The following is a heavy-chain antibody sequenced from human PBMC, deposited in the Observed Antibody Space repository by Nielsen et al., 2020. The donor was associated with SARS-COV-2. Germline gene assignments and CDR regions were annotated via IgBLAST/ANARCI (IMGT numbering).Heavy chain of an antibody. CDR3: ARVPSRIVGATLYYYYYGMDV. D-gene: IGHD1-26*01. CDR2: IGTAGDT. CDR1: GFTFSSYD. Sequence: GGSLRLSCAASGFTFSSYDMHWVRQATGKGLEWVSAIGTAGDTYYPGSVKGRFTISRENAKNSLYLQMNSLRAGDTAVYYCARVPSRIVGATLYYYYYGMDVWGQGTTVTVSS. J-gene: IGHJ6*02. V-gene: IGHV3-13*01.